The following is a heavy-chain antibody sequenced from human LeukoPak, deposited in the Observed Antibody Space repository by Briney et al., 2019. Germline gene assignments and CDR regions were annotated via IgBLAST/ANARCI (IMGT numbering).Heavy chain of an antibody. CDR3: ARVGGLDNWFDP. J-gene: IGHJ5*02. CDR1: SGSISSYY. V-gene: IGHV4-59*01. D-gene: IGHD3-10*01. Sequence: SETLSLTCTVSSGSISSYYWSWIRQPPGKGLEWIGYIYYSGSTNYNPSLKSRVTISVDTSKNQFSLKLGSVTAADTAVYYCARVGGLDNWFDPWGQGTLVTVSS. CDR2: IYYSGST.